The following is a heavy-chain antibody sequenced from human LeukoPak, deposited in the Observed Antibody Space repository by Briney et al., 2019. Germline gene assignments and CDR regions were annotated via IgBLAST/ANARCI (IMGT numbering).Heavy chain of an antibody. V-gene: IGHV3-30*04. Sequence: GGSLRLSCAASGFTFSSYAMHWVRQAPGKGLEWVAVISYDGSNKYYADSVKGRFTISRDNSKNTLYLQMNSLRSEDTAVYYCARGSDIVVVPAATADYYYYMDVWGKGTTVTVSS. J-gene: IGHJ6*03. CDR1: GFTFSSYA. CDR3: ARGSDIVVVPAATADYYYYMDV. D-gene: IGHD2-2*01. CDR2: ISYDGSNK.